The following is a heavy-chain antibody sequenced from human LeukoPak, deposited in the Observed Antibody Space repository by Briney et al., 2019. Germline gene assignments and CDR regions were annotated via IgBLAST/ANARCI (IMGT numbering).Heavy chain of an antibody. CDR1: GFTFSSYA. Sequence: GGSLRLSCAASGFTFSSYAMSWVRQAPGKGLEWVSAISGSGGSTYYADSVKGRVTISRDNFKNTLYLQMNSLRVEDTAVYYCAKQMSLGTRNPGDYWGQGILVTVSS. CDR3: AKQMSLGTRNPGDY. CDR2: ISGSGGST. J-gene: IGHJ4*02. V-gene: IGHV3-23*01. D-gene: IGHD1-7*01.